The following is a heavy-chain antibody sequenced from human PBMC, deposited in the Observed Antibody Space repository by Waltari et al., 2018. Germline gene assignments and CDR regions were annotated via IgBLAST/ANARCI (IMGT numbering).Heavy chain of an antibody. Sequence: EVQLVESGGGLVQPGGSLRLSCAASGFTFSSYWMSWVRQAPGKGLEWVANIKQDGSEKYYVDSVKGRFTISRDNAKNSLYLQMNSLRAEDTAVYYCARVEGRRSLSLDYWGQGTLVTVSS. V-gene: IGHV3-7*01. CDR3: ARVEGRRSLSLDY. D-gene: IGHD3-16*01. J-gene: IGHJ4*02. CDR1: GFTFSSYW. CDR2: IKQDGSEK.